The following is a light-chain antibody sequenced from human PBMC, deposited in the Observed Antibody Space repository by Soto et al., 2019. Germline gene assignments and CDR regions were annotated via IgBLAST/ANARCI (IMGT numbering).Light chain of an antibody. CDR3: SSYAASNNFYFV. V-gene: IGLV2-8*01. J-gene: IGLJ3*02. CDR2: EVT. CDR1: SSDVGGYNY. Sequence: QSALTQPPSASGSPGQSVTISCTGTSSDVGGYNYVSWYQQYPGRAPKLMIYEVTKRPSGVPDRFSGSKSDNTASLTDSALQAEDEADYSCSSYAASNNFYFVFGGGTKLTVL.